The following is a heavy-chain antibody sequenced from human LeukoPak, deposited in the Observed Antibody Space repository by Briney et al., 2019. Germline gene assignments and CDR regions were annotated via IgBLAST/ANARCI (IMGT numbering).Heavy chain of an antibody. V-gene: IGHV3-53*01. CDR2: IYSGGTT. CDR3: ARDGYGYNYMDV. D-gene: IGHD5-12*01. J-gene: IGHJ6*03. Sequence: GGSLRLSCAASGFSVSSNFMSWVRQAPGKGLEWVSVIYSGGTTYNADSVRGRFTISRDNSKNMLYLQMNSLRAEGTAVYYCARDGYGYNYMDVWGKGTTVTVSS. CDR1: GFSVSSNF.